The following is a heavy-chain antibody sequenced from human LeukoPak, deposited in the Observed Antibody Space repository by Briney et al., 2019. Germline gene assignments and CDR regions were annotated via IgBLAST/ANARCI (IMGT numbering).Heavy chain of an antibody. D-gene: IGHD1-14*01. V-gene: IGHV3-23*01. CDR2: ISGSGGTT. CDR3: AKVSGGGLYYDGMDV. J-gene: IGHJ6*02. Sequence: GGSLRLSCAASGFAFNNYAMNWVRQAPGKGLEWVSVISGSGGTTYYADSVKGRFTISRDSSKNTLYLQMNSLRAEDTAVYYCAKVSGGGLYYDGMDVWGQGTTVTVSS. CDR1: GFAFNNYA.